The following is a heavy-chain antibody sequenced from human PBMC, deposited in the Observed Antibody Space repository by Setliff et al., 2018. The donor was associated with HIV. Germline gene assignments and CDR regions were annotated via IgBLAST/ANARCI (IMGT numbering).Heavy chain of an antibody. J-gene: IGHJ4*02. V-gene: IGHV4-34*01. CDR1: GGSFSGYY. D-gene: IGHD4-17*01. CDR2: INHSGST. Sequence: PSETLSLTCAVFGGSFSGYYWSWIRQPPGEGLEWIGEINHSGSTDYNPSLKSRVTISVDTSKNQFSLNLSSVTAADTAVYYCARYDYGDFDYWGQGTPVTVSS. CDR3: ARYDYGDFDY.